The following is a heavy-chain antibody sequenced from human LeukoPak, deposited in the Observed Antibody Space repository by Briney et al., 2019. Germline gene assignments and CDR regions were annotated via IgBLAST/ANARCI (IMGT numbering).Heavy chain of an antibody. V-gene: IGHV4-4*02. Sequence: SETLSLTCAVSGGSISSSNWWSWVRQPPGKGLEWIGEIYHSGSTNYNPSLKSRVTISVDKSKNQFSLKLSSMTAADTAVYYCARAAYSSSWATFDYWGQGTLVTVSS. CDR3: ARAAYSSSWATFDY. J-gene: IGHJ4*02. CDR1: GGSISSSNW. D-gene: IGHD6-13*01. CDR2: IYHSGST.